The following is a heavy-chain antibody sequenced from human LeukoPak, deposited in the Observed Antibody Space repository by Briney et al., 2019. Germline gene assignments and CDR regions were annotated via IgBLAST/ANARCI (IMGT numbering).Heavy chain of an antibody. CDR1: GFTVSSNY. V-gene: IGHV3-23*01. CDR3: AKTRGDLLSSRVGCDY. D-gene: IGHD3-16*01. CDR2: ISGSGGDT. Sequence: PGGSLRLSCAASGFTVSSNYMTWVRQAPGKGLEWVSGISGSGGDTYYADSVKGRFTISRDNPKSTLYLQMNTLGAEDTAIYYCAKTRGDLLSSRVGCDYWGQGALVTVSS. J-gene: IGHJ4*02.